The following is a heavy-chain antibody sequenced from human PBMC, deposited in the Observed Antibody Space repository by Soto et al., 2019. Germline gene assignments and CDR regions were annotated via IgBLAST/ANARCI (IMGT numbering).Heavy chain of an antibody. CDR2: ISWNSGSI. D-gene: IGHD4-4*01. CDR3: AKDRVTTFYYYYMDV. CDR1: GFTFDDYA. V-gene: IGHV3-9*01. Sequence: EVQLVESGGGLVQPGRSLRLSCAASGFTFDDYAMHWVRQAPGKGLEWVSGISWNSGSICYADSVKGRFTISRDNAKNSLYLQMNSLRAEDTALYYCAKDRVTTFYYYYMDVWGKWTTVTVSS. J-gene: IGHJ6*03.